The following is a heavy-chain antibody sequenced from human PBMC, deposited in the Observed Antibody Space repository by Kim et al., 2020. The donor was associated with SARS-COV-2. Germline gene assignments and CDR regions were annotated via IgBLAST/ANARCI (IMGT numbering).Heavy chain of an antibody. J-gene: IGHJ6*02. CDR3: AREGSGNYNHYGMDV. D-gene: IGHD1-26*01. V-gene: IGHV1-3*01. Sequence: QKFQGRVTITRDTSASTAYMELSSLNAEDTAVYYCAREGSGNYNHYGMDVWGQGTTVTVSS.